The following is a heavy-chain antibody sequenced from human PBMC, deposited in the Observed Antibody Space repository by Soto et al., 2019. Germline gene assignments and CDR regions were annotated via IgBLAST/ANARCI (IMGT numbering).Heavy chain of an antibody. Sequence: SVKVSCKASGGTFSIYAISCLRQAPGQGLEWMGGIIPIFGTANYAQKFQGRVTITADESTSTAYMELSSLRSEDTAVYYCARYSSSWLDWFDPWGQGTLVTVSS. J-gene: IGHJ5*02. CDR1: GGTFSIYA. D-gene: IGHD6-13*01. V-gene: IGHV1-69*13. CDR3: ARYSSSWLDWFDP. CDR2: IIPIFGTA.